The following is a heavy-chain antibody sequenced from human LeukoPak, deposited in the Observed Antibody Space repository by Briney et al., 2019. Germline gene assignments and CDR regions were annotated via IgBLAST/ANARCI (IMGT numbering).Heavy chain of an antibody. V-gene: IGHV4-34*01. J-gene: IGHJ6*03. CDR3: ARRIVVVTADPNYYYYYMDV. D-gene: IGHD2-21*02. CDR2: INHSGST. CDR1: GGSFSGYY. Sequence: SETPSLTCAVYGGSFSGYYWSWIRQPPGKGLEWIGEINHSGSTNYNPSLKSRVTISVDTSKNQFSLKLSSVTAADTAVYYCARRIVVVTADPNYYYYYMDVWGKGTTVTVSS.